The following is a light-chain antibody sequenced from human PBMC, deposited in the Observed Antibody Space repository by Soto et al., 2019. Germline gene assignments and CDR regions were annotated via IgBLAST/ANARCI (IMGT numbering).Light chain of an antibody. Sequence: QSVLAQPASVSGSPGQSITISCTGTSSDFGGYNYVSWYQQYPGKVPKLLIYHVSNRPSGVSNRFSGSKSGNTASLTISELQAEDEADYFCTSFTSDNLYVFGTGTKVTV. V-gene: IGLV2-14*03. J-gene: IGLJ1*01. CDR3: TSFTSDNLYV. CDR2: HVS. CDR1: SSDFGGYNY.